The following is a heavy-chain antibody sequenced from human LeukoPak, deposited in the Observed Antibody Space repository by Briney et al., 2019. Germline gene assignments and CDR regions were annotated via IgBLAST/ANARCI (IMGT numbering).Heavy chain of an antibody. D-gene: IGHD3-22*01. J-gene: IGHJ5*02. CDR1: GGSISSGGYY. CDR3: ARDPPYYYDSSGYHQAP. Sequence: SQTLSLTCTVSGGSISSGGYYWSWLRQHPGKGLEWIGYIYYSGSTYYNPSLKSRVTISVDTSKNQFSLKLSSVTAADTAVYYCARDPPYYYDSSGYHQAPWGQGTLVTVSS. V-gene: IGHV4-31*03. CDR2: IYYSGST.